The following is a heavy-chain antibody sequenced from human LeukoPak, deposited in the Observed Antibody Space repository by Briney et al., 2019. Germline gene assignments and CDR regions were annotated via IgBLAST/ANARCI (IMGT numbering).Heavy chain of an antibody. J-gene: IGHJ6*02. V-gene: IGHV4-4*07. Sequence: PSETLSLTCTVSGGSISSYYWSWIRQPAGKGLEWIGRIYTSGSTNYNPSLKSRVTMSVDTSKNQFSLKLSSVTATDTAVYYCARGSQIYYYYGMDVWGQGTTVTVSS. CDR2: IYTSGST. D-gene: IGHD6-13*01. CDR3: ARGSQIYYYYGMDV. CDR1: GGSISSYY.